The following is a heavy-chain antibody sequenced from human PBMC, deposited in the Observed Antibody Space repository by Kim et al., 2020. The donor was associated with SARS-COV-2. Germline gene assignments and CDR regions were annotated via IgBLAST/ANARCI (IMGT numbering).Heavy chain of an antibody. CDR2: IKSKTDGGTT. V-gene: IGHV3-15*01. J-gene: IGHJ6*02. CDR1: GFTFSNAW. Sequence: GGSLRLSCAASGFTFSNAWMSWVRQAPGKGLEWVGRIKSKTDGGTTDYAAPVKGRFTISRDDSKNTLYLQMNSLKTEDTAVYYCTTRVVPAAMWMEQVLNGMDVWGQGTTVTVSS. CDR3: TTRVVPAAMWMEQVLNGMDV. D-gene: IGHD2-2*01.